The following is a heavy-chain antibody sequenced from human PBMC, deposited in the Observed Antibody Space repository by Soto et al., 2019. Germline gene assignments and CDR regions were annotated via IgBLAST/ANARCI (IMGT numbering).Heavy chain of an antibody. CDR2: IPNDGSNK. V-gene: IGHV3-30-3*01. J-gene: IGHJ4*02. CDR1: EITFNTYA. Sequence: GESLRLSCPASEITFNTYAIHFVSLAAGKGLEWVEFIPNDGSNKYYSDSVKGRFTIAGDKSTNTLYLQMSSLRPEDTAIYYWETDSTTGNLSLYWRQGT. CDR3: ETDSTTGNLSLY. D-gene: IGHD1-1*01.